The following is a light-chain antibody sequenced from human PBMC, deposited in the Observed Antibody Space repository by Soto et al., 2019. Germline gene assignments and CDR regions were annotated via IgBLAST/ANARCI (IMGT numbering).Light chain of an antibody. CDR3: QQYGNAPQT. CDR1: QAIXNTL. CDR2: EAS. Sequence: IVLTQSAATLSLSPGERVTLSCRASQAIXNTLFWYEMKPGQAPRFLXAEASTMATGSPDRLSGSGSGTDYTLTIDRLEPEYFAGYYCQQYGNAPQTVGQGTKVDIK. J-gene: IGKJ1*01. V-gene: IGKV3-20*01.